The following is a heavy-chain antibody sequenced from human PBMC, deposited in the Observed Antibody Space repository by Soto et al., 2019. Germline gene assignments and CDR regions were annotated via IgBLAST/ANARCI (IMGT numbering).Heavy chain of an antibody. Sequence: QVQLVQSGAEVRKPGASVNISCRASGFTFSDHLINWVRQVPGQSLEWMGWINPDNGNTNYSQTFQGRVTMSRHSSASIVYVEVSDLTSEDTAVFYCARDILAVGPRANDAFDVWGQGTMVTVSS. CDR2: INPDNGNT. CDR1: GFTFSDHL. CDR3: ARDILAVGPRANDAFDV. J-gene: IGHJ3*01. D-gene: IGHD2-8*02. V-gene: IGHV1-3*01.